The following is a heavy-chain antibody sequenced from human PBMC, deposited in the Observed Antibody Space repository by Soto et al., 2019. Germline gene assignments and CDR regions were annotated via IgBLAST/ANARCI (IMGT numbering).Heavy chain of an antibody. CDR2: IYNSGPT. V-gene: IGHV4-31*03. CDR1: GASISSGGYY. J-gene: IGHJ6*02. D-gene: IGHD3-16*01. Sequence: QVQLQESGPGLVKPSQTLSLTCTVSGASISSGGYYWSWIRQLPGKGLEWIGYIYNSGPTYYNPPFKSRGSISVDASKNQCSLKVTSATAADTAVYYCARDGAVPYGMDVWGHGTTVTVSS. CDR3: ARDGAVPYGMDV.